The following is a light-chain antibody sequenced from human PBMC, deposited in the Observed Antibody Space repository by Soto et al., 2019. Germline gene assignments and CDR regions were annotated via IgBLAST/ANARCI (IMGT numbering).Light chain of an antibody. Sequence: EIVMTQSPATLSVSPGERATLSCRASQSVSSNLAWYQQKPGQAPRLLIYGASTRATGIPARFSGSGSGTEFTLTISSLQSEDFAVYYCLQYNNWPTTFGQGTRLEIK. CDR1: QSVSSN. J-gene: IGKJ5*01. CDR2: GAS. V-gene: IGKV3-15*01. CDR3: LQYNNWPTT.